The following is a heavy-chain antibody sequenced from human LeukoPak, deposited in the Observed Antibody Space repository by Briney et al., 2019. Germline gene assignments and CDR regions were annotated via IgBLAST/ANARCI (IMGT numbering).Heavy chain of an antibody. CDR1: GFTFNSYA. Sequence: GGSLRLPCAASGFTFNSYAMSWVRQAPGKGLEWVSGISSGGNTYYADSVKGRFTISRDNSENTLNLQMNSLRAEDTAIYYCAKARAGDITAAFNYWGQGTLVTVSS. D-gene: IGHD6-13*01. CDR2: ISSGGNT. J-gene: IGHJ4*02. CDR3: AKARAGDITAAFNY. V-gene: IGHV3-23*01.